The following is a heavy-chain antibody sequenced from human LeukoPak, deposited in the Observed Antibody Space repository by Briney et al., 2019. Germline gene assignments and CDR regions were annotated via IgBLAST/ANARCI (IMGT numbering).Heavy chain of an antibody. CDR2: IYPSDSDT. V-gene: IGHV5-51*01. CDR1: GYRFTSYW. Sequence: GASLKISCKGSGYRFTSYWIGWVRQMPGKGLEWMGIIYPSDSDTRDSPSFQGQVTISADKSISTAYLHWSSLKASDSAMYYCARRYSGRYDFDYWGQGTLVTVSS. D-gene: IGHD1-26*01. J-gene: IGHJ4*02. CDR3: ARRYSGRYDFDY.